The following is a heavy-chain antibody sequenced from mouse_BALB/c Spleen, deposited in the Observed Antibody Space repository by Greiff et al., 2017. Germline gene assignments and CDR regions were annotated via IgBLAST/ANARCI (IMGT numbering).Heavy chain of an antibody. Sequence: QVQLKQSGAELAKPGASVKMSCKASGYTFTSYWMHWVKQRPGQGLEWIGYINPSTGYTEYNQKFKDKATLTADKSSSTAYMQLSSLTSEDSAVYYCARSLFITTERGYWGQGTTLTVSS. D-gene: IGHD1-1*01. J-gene: IGHJ2*01. V-gene: IGHV1-7*01. CDR1: GYTFTSYW. CDR3: ARSLFITTERGY. CDR2: INPSTGYT.